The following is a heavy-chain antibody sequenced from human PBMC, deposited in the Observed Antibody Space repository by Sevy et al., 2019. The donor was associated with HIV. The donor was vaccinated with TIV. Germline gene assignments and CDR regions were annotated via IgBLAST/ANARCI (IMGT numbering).Heavy chain of an antibody. D-gene: IGHD2-15*01. Sequence: ASVKVSCKASGYTFTGHYMHWVRQAPGQGLEWMGWINPNSGSTDYAQKFQGRFTLTRDTSISTAYLELSRLTSDDTAVYYCARVFPYCSGGSCYSPYDAFDIWGQGTMVTVSS. CDR2: INPNSGST. CDR1: GYTFTGHY. CDR3: ARVFPYCSGGSCYSPYDAFDI. V-gene: IGHV1-2*02. J-gene: IGHJ3*02.